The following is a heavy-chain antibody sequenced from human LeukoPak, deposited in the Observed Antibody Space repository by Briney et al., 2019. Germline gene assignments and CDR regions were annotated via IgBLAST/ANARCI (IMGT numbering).Heavy chain of an antibody. Sequence: GASVKVSCKASGYTFTSYDINWVRQATGQGLEWMGWMNPNSGNTGYAQKFQGRVTMTRNTSISTAYMELSSLRSEDTAVYYCARAYYDILTGYIAFDIWGQGTMVTVSS. CDR1: GYTFTSYD. J-gene: IGHJ3*02. D-gene: IGHD3-9*01. CDR3: ARAYYDILTGYIAFDI. V-gene: IGHV1-8*01. CDR2: MNPNSGNT.